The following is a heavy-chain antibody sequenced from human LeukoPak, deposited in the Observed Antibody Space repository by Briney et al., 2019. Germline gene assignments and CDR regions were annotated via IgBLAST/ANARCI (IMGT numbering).Heavy chain of an antibody. CDR3: ARFGVEFGDAFDI. D-gene: IGHD3-10*01. J-gene: IGHJ3*02. V-gene: IGHV4-59*01. Sequence: PSETLSLTCTVSGGSISSYYWSWIRQPPGKGLEWIGYIYYSGSTNYNPSLKSRVTISVDMSKNQFSLKLSSVTAADTAVYYCARFGVEFGDAFDIWGQGTMVTVSS. CDR2: IYYSGST. CDR1: GGSISSYY.